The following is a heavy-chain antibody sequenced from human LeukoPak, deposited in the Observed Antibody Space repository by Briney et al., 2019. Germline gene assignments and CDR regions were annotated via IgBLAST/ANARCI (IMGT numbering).Heavy chain of an antibody. CDR2: IYYSGST. Sequence: KPSETLSLTCTVSGXSISSYYGSWIRQPPGKGLEWIGYIYYSGSTYYNPSLKSRVTISVDTPNTQFSLRLSSVTAADTAVYYCARRVGHSYGVTGAGAFDIWGQGTMVTVSS. CDR3: ARRVGHSYGVTGAGAFDI. V-gene: IGHV4-59*01. D-gene: IGHD5-18*01. J-gene: IGHJ3*02. CDR1: GXSISSYY.